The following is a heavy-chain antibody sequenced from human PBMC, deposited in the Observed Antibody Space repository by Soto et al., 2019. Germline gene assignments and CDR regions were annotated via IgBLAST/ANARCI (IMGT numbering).Heavy chain of an antibody. CDR2: IIPIIGII. J-gene: IGHJ5*02. CDR3: AGAPDCRYNVSHASSDP. CDR1: GGTFSTYT. D-gene: IGHD1-1*01. Sequence: QVQLVQSGAEVKKPGSSVKVSCKASGGTFSTYTITWVRQAPGQGLEWMGRIIPIIGIINYAQKFQGRVTISAEKVTGTAYVELTGLRSDGAAVYYSAGAPDCRYNVSHASSDPGGQGTLVTVSS. V-gene: IGHV1-69*02.